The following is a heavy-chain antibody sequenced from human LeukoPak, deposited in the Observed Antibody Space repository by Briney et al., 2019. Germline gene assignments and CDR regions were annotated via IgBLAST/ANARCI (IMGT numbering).Heavy chain of an antibody. D-gene: IGHD4-17*01. Sequence: GGSLRLSCAASGFIFSSYGIQWVRQAPGKGLEWVAVISYDGRNKFYADSVKGRFTISRDNSKNTVSLQMNSLRTEDTALYYRAKELTTVSFFDSWGQGTLVTVSS. CDR1: GFIFSSYG. CDR3: AKELTTVSFFDS. CDR2: ISYDGRNK. J-gene: IGHJ4*02. V-gene: IGHV3-30*18.